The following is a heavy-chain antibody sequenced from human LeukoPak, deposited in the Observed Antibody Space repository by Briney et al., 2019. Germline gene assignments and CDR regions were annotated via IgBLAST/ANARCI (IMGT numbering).Heavy chain of an antibody. CDR1: GFTFSRYG. D-gene: IGHD7-27*01. Sequence: GGSLRLSCAASGFTFSRYGMNWVRQAPGKGLEWVSVIYSGGSTYYADSVKGRFTISRDNSKNTLYLQMNSLRAEDTAVYYCARHLWGYYYYMDVWGKGTTVTVSS. V-gene: IGHV3-66*04. CDR2: IYSGGST. CDR3: ARHLWGYYYYMDV. J-gene: IGHJ6*03.